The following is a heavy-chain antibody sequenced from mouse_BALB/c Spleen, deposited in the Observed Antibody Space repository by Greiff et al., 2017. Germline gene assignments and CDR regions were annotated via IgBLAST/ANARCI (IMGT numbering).Heavy chain of an antibody. D-gene: IGHD2-12*01. CDR3: TRRSYDYDAMDY. J-gene: IGHJ4*01. CDR2: IRLKSNNYAT. Sequence: EVQVVESGGGLVQPGGSMKLSCVASGFTFSNYWMNWVRQSPEKGLEWVAEIRLKSNNYATHYAESVKGRFTISRDDSKSSVYLQMNNLRAEDTGIYYCTRRSYDYDAMDYWGQGTSVTVSS. CDR1: GFTFSNYW. V-gene: IGHV6-6*02.